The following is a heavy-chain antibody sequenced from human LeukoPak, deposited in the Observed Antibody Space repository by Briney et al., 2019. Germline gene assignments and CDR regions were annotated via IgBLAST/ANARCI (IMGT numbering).Heavy chain of an antibody. CDR1: GGTFISYA. CDR2: IIPIFGTA. J-gene: IGHJ3*02. Sequence: ASVKVSCKASGGTFISYAISWVRQAPGQGLEWMGGIIPIFGTANYAQKFQGRVTITADVSTSTAYMELSSLRSEDTAVYYCARVAGDDAFDIWGQGTMVTVSS. V-gene: IGHV1-69*13. D-gene: IGHD6-19*01. CDR3: ARVAGDDAFDI.